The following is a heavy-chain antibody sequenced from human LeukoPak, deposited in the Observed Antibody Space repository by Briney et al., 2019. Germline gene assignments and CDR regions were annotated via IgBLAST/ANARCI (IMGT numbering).Heavy chain of an antibody. D-gene: IGHD3-9*01. CDR3: ARDIGTYCDILTGHTVPLDY. V-gene: IGHV4-39*02. Sequence: SETLSLTCTLSGGSMRNTDYYWGWIRQPPGKGLEWIASIYNSGMTYHNPSLKSRVTMSVDTSKIQFSLKLISLTAADTAVYYCARDIGTYCDILTGHTVPLDYWGQGTLVTVSS. CDR1: GGSMRNTDYY. J-gene: IGHJ4*02. CDR2: IYNSGMT.